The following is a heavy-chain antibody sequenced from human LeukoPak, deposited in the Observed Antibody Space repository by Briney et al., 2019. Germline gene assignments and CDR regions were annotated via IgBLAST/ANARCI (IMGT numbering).Heavy chain of an antibody. D-gene: IGHD1-26*01. CDR3: ARGVVGATVAVNFDY. V-gene: IGHV4-59*01. Sequence: SETLSLTCTVSGGSIGSYYWSWIRQPPGKGLEWIGDIYYSGSTNYNPSLKSRVTISVDTSKNQFSLKLNSVTAADTAVYYCARGVVGATVAVNFDYWGQGTLVTVSS. CDR1: GGSIGSYY. J-gene: IGHJ4*02. CDR2: IYYSGST.